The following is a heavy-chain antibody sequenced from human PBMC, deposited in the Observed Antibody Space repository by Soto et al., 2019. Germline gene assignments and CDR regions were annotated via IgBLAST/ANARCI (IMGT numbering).Heavy chain of an antibody. Sequence: HPGGSLSLSCAASGVTFSSYSMNWVRQAPGKGLEWVSYISSSSSTIYYADSVKGRFTISRDNAKNSLYLQMNSLRAEDTAVYYCARWGLTSPFQHWGQGTLVTVSS. CDR3: ARWGLTSPFQH. D-gene: IGHD3-10*01. J-gene: IGHJ1*01. V-gene: IGHV3-48*01. CDR2: ISSSSSTI. CDR1: GVTFSSYS.